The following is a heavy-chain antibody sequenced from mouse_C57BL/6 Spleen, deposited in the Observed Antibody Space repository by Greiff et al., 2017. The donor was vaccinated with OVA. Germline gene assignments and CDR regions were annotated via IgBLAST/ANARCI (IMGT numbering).Heavy chain of an antibody. V-gene: IGHV1-15*01. D-gene: IGHD1-1*01. CDR1: GYTFTDCE. CDR3: TRMSPYYYGSSWFAY. CDR2: IDPETGGT. J-gene: IGHJ3*01. Sequence: QVQLQQSGAELVRPGASVTLSCKASGYTFTDCEMHWVKQTPVHGLEWIGAIDPETGGTAYNQKFKGKAILTADKSSSTAYMELRSLTSEDSAVYYCTRMSPYYYGSSWFAYWGQGTLVTVSA.